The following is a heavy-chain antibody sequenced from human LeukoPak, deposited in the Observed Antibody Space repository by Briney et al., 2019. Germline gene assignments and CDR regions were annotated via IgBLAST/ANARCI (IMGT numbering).Heavy chain of an antibody. Sequence: PGGSLRLSCAASGITFSTYSMDWVRQAPGKGLEWVSSISSASSYIYYADSVKGRFTISRDNAKDSLYLQMNSLRAEDTAVYYCARGCLKSGGLCWFDPWGQGALVTVSS. J-gene: IGHJ5*02. D-gene: IGHD2-15*01. CDR3: ARGCLKSGGLCWFDP. CDR1: GITFSTYS. CDR2: ISSASSYI. V-gene: IGHV3-21*01.